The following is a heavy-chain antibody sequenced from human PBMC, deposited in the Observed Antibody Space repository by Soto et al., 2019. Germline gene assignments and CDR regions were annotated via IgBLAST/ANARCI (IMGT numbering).Heavy chain of an antibody. V-gene: IGHV4-34*01. CDR2: SNHSGST. D-gene: IGHD6-6*01. Sequence: QVQLQQWGAGLLKPSETLSLTCAVYGGSFSGYYWGWIRQPPGKGLSWMGASNHSGSTNNTPSLKRRVAISVDTSNNQFTLKLRSVTAPQPAVYSCARGKYSSSLHSSGQGTMVTDSS. J-gene: IGHJ4*02. CDR1: GGSFSGYY. CDR3: ARGKYSSSLHS.